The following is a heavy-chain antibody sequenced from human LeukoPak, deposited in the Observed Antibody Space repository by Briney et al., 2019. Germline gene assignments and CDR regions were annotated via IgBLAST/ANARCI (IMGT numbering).Heavy chain of an antibody. Sequence: SQTLSLTCTVSGGSISSGSYYWSWIRQPAGKGLEWIGRIYTSGSTNYNPSLKSRVTISVDTSKNQFSLKLSSVTAADTAVYYCARGIAVAAPSWFDPWGQGTLVTVSS. D-gene: IGHD6-19*01. CDR1: GGSISSGSYY. J-gene: IGHJ5*02. CDR3: ARGIAVAAPSWFDP. CDR2: IYTSGST. V-gene: IGHV4-61*02.